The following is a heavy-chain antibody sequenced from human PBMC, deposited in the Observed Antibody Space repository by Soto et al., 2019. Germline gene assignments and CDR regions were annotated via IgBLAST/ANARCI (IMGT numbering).Heavy chain of an antibody. Sequence: SETLSLTCTVSGASISSSSYYCGWIRQPPGKGLEWIGAIYVSGTTYYTPSLRSRVTISLDTSKNQCSLNLSAVTAADTAVYYCGNSISWYSDWFDPWGQGTLVTV. CDR3: GNSISWYSDWFDP. V-gene: IGHV4-39*01. D-gene: IGHD6-13*01. CDR1: GASISSSSYY. J-gene: IGHJ5*02. CDR2: IYVSGTT.